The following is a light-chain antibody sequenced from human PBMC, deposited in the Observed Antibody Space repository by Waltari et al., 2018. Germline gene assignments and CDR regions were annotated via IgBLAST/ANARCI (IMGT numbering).Light chain of an antibody. CDR3: QQHYSAPLT. V-gene: IGKV6-21*01. CDR1: QSIGSN. J-gene: IGKJ4*01. Sequence: DIVLTQSPDSQSVTPKEKVTITCRASQSIGSNLHWYQQKPDQSPRLLIRYASQSFSGVPSRFSGSGSGTDFTLTISNLQAEDVAVYYCQQHYSAPLTFGGGTKVEIK. CDR2: YAS.